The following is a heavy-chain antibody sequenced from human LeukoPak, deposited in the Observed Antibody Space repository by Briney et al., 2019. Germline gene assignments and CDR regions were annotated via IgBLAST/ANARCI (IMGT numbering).Heavy chain of an antibody. J-gene: IGHJ3*02. V-gene: IGHV3-48*04. D-gene: IGHD6-19*01. Sequence: GGSLRLSCAASGFTFSSYSMNWVRQAPGKGLEWVSYISSSSSTIYYADSVKGRFTISRDNAKNSLYLQMNSLRAEDTAVYYCARVFRVSGSGWSTVNFDAFDIWGQGTMVTVSS. CDR3: ARVFRVSGSGWSTVNFDAFDI. CDR1: GFTFSSYS. CDR2: ISSSSSTI.